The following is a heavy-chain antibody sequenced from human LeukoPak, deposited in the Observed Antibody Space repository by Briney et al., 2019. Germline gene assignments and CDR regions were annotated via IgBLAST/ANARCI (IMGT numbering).Heavy chain of an antibody. Sequence: SETLSLTCTVSGGSISSYYWSWIRQPAGRGLEWIGHIYTSGSTNYNPSLKSRVPMSVDTSKNQFSLKLSSVTAADTAVYYCAREREGIVVPAAPTYFDYWGQGTLVTVSS. D-gene: IGHD2-2*01. CDR1: GGSISSYY. CDR2: IYTSGST. V-gene: IGHV4-4*07. J-gene: IGHJ4*02. CDR3: AREREGIVVPAAPTYFDY.